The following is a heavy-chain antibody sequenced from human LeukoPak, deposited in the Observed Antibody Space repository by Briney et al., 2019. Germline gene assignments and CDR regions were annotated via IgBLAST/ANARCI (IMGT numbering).Heavy chain of an antibody. Sequence: GVSVKVSCKASGYTFTSYGISWVRQAPGQGLEWMGWISAYNGNTNYAQKLQGRVTMTTDTSTSTAYMELRSLRSDDTAVYYCARDSLGLFYYDSSGYYQFDYWGQGTLVTVSS. CDR1: GYTFTSYG. D-gene: IGHD3-22*01. CDR3: ARDSLGLFYYDSSGYYQFDY. CDR2: ISAYNGNT. J-gene: IGHJ4*02. V-gene: IGHV1-18*01.